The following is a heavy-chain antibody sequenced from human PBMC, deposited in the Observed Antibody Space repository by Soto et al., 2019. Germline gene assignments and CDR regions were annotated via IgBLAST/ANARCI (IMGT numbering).Heavy chain of an antibody. V-gene: IGHV4-38-2*02. CDR1: GYSISSGYY. Sequence: SETLSLTCAVSGYSISSGYYWGWIRQPLGKGLEWIGSIYHSGSTYYIPSLKSRVTISVDTSKNQFSLKLSSVTAEDKAVYYCARDLYCSSTSCRTMGGWFDPWGQGTMVTVSS. CDR2: IYHSGST. CDR3: ARDLYCSSTSCRTMGGWFDP. D-gene: IGHD2-2*01. J-gene: IGHJ5*02.